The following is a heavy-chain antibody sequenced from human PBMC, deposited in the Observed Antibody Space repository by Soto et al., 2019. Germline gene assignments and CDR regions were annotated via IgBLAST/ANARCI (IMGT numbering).Heavy chain of an antibody. CDR2: IYYSGST. Sequence: SETLSLTCTVSGGSISSYYWSWIRQPPGKGLERIGYIYYSGSTNYNPSLKSRVTISVDTSKNQFSLNLSSVTAADTAVYYCARRRRGYCSGGSCYSPDYYMDVWGKGTTVTVSS. J-gene: IGHJ6*03. V-gene: IGHV4-59*08. CDR1: GGSISSYY. CDR3: ARRRRGYCSGGSCYSPDYYMDV. D-gene: IGHD2-15*01.